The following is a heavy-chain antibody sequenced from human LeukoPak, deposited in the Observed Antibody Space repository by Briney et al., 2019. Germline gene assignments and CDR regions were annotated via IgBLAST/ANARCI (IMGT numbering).Heavy chain of an antibody. J-gene: IGHJ4*02. D-gene: IGHD6-19*01. CDR1: GFTFSSYA. Sequence: SGGSLRLSCAASGFTFSSYAMHWVRQAPGKGLEWVAVISYDGSNKYYADSVKGRFTISRDNSKNTLYLQMNSLRAEDTAVYYCARAPGYSSGWYYFDYWGQGTLVIVSS. CDR2: ISYDGSNK. V-gene: IGHV3-30*04. CDR3: ARAPGYSSGWYYFDY.